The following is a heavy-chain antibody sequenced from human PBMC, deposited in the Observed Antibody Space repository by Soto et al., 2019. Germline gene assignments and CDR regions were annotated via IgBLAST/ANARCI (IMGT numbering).Heavy chain of an antibody. CDR2: VNPSGGHT. CDR1: GDTFTDYY. D-gene: IGHD2-21*02. CDR3: ARGGHVVVVTAALDY. V-gene: IGHV1-46*01. Sequence: QVQLMQSGAEVKKPGASVKVSCKASGDTFTDYYIHWVRQAPGQGLEWMGTVNPSGGHTTYAQHFLGRVTLTRDTSTSTLYKELTSLTPDDTAIYYCARGGHVVVVTAALDYWGQGTLVTVSS. J-gene: IGHJ4*02.